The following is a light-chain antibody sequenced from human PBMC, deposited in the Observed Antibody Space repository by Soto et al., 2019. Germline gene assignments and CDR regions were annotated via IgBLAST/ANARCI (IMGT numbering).Light chain of an antibody. CDR2: GAS. V-gene: IGKV3-20*01. Sequence: EIVLTQSPGTLSLSPGERATLSCRASQSVSTNYLAWYQQKPGQAPRRLIFGASGRATGIPDRFSGSGSGTDFTLTISRLEPEDFAVYSGQQYGTSPTFGQGTKVEIK. CDR3: QQYGTSPT. CDR1: QSVSTNY. J-gene: IGKJ1*01.